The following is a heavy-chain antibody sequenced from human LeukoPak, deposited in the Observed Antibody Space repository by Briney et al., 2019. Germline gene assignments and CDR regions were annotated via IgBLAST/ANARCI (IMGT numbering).Heavy chain of an antibody. CDR3: ARDLRAAAGIFDY. D-gene: IGHD6-13*01. Sequence: SVKVSCKASGGTFSSYAISWVRQAPGQGLEWMGGIIPIFGTANYAQKFQGRVTITADESTSTAYMELSSLRSEDTAVYYCARDLRAAAGIFDYWGQGTLVTVSS. CDR1: GGTFSSYA. CDR2: IIPIFGTA. V-gene: IGHV1-69*13. J-gene: IGHJ4*02.